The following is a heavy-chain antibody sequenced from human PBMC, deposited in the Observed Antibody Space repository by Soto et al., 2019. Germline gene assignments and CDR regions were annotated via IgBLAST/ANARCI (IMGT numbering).Heavy chain of an antibody. J-gene: IGHJ6*02. V-gene: IGHV4-59*08. Sequence: SETLSLTCTVSGGSISSYYWSWIRQPPGKGLEWIGYIYYSGSTNYNPSLKSRVTKSVDTSKNQFSLKLSSVTAADTAVYYCARASRYCSSTSCFGGTNYYYYGMDVWGQGTTVTVSS. D-gene: IGHD2-2*01. CDR1: GGSISSYY. CDR2: IYYSGST. CDR3: ARASRYCSSTSCFGGTNYYYYGMDV.